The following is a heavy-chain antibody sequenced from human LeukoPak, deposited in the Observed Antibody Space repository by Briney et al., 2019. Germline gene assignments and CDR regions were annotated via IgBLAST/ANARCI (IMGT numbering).Heavy chain of an antibody. CDR2: ISAGGDHT. Sequence: GGSLRLSCAASGFTFSSFAMSWVRQAPGKGLEWVSAISAGGDHTYYADSVKGRFTVSRGNSKNTLYLQMNNLRDDHTAVYYCAKSGRDCTSAGCYSSSTFFDCWDQGTLVTVSS. V-gene: IGHV3-23*01. J-gene: IGHJ4*02. CDR1: GFTFSSFA. D-gene: IGHD2-2*02. CDR3: AKSGRDCTSAGCYSSSTFFDC.